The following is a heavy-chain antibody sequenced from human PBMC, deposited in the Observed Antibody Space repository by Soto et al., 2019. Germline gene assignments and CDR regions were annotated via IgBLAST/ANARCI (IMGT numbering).Heavy chain of an antibody. CDR2: ISGSGGST. CDR1: GFTFSSYA. Sequence: EVQLLESGGGLVQPGGSLRLSCAASGFTFSSYAMSWVRQAPGKGLEWVSVISGSGGSTYYADSVKGRFTISRDNSKNTRYLQMHSLRAADTAVYYCAKRGSGSQFDYWGQGTLVTVSS. D-gene: IGHD1-26*01. CDR3: AKRGSGSQFDY. J-gene: IGHJ4*02. V-gene: IGHV3-23*01.